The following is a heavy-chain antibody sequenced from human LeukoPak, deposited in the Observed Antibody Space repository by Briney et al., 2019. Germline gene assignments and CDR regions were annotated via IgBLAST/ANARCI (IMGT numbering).Heavy chain of an antibody. J-gene: IGHJ6*04. D-gene: IGHD3-10*02. CDR2: ISSSGSTI. Sequence: GGSLRLACAASGFTFSSYEMNWARQAPGKGLEWVSYISSSGSTIYYADSVKGRYTISRDNAKNSLYLQMNSLRAEDTAVYYCAELGITMIGGVWGKGTTVTISS. CDR1: GFTFSSYE. CDR3: AELGITMIGGV. V-gene: IGHV3-48*03.